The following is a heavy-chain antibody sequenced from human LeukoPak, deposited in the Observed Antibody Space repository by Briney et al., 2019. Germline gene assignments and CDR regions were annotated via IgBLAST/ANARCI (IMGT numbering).Heavy chain of an antibody. V-gene: IGHV4-39*01. CDR1: GDSVSSSSYY. CDR3: ASLGTLRS. CDR2: ISYTGTN. Sequence: SETLSLTCTVSGDSVSSSSYYWGWIRQPPGKGLEWIGSISYTGTNYNNPSLKSRVSISIDTSKNQFSVKLTSVTAADTAMYYCASLGTLRSWGQGTLVTVSS. D-gene: IGHD7-27*01. J-gene: IGHJ5*02.